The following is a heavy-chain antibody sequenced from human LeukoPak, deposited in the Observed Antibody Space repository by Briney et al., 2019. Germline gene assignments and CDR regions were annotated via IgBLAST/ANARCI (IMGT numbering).Heavy chain of an antibody. Sequence: GGSLRLSCAASGFTFINYAMHWVRQAPGKGLEWVAVIWYDGGNRYYANSVKGRFTISRDTSENTLYLQMNSLRAEDAAVYYCASYRYGSSFAFDIWGQGTMVTVSS. CDR2: IWYDGGNR. V-gene: IGHV3-33*01. D-gene: IGHD6-6*01. CDR1: GFTFINYA. J-gene: IGHJ3*02. CDR3: ASYRYGSSFAFDI.